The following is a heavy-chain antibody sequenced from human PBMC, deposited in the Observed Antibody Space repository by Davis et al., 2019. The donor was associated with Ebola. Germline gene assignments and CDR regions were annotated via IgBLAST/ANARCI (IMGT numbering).Heavy chain of an antibody. D-gene: IGHD2-15*01. V-gene: IGHV4-31*03. CDR1: GGSISSGGYY. J-gene: IGHJ5*02. CDR3: ARVFRGYCSGGSCYRYWFDP. Sequence: SETLSLTCTVSGGSISSGGYYWSWIRQHPGKGLEWIGYIYYCGSTYYNPSLKSRVTISVDTSKNQFSLKLSSVTAADTAVYYCARVFRGYCSGGSCYRYWFDPWGQGTLVTVSS. CDR2: IYYCGST.